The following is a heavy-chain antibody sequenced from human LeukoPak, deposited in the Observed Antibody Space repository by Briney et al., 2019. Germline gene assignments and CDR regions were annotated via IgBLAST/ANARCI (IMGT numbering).Heavy chain of an antibody. CDR3: AKDRTYSAYAALDY. J-gene: IGHJ4*02. CDR1: GFTFDDYS. Sequence: GRSLRLSCAACGFTFDDYSMHWVRQAPGKGLEWVSGISWNSGSAGYADSVKGRFTISRDSAKNSLYLQMNSLRTEDTALYYCAKDRTYSAYAALDYWGQGTLVTVSS. V-gene: IGHV3-9*01. D-gene: IGHD5-12*01. CDR2: ISWNSGSA.